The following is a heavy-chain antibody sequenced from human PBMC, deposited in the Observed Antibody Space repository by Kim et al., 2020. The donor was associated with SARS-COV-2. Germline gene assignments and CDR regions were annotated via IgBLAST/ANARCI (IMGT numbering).Heavy chain of an antibody. CDR3: ARVNYGSGSPSYYFDY. CDR1: GYTFTSYY. D-gene: IGHD3-10*01. J-gene: IGHJ4*02. V-gene: IGHV1-46*01. Sequence: ASVKVSCKASGYTFTSYYMHWVRQAPGQGLEWMGIINPSGGSTSYAQKFQDRVTMTRDTSTSTVYMELSSLRSEDTAVYYCARVNYGSGSPSYYFDYWGQGTLVTVSS. CDR2: INPSGGST.